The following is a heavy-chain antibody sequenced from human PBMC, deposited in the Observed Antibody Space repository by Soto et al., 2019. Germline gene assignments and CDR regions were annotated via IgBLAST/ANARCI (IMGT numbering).Heavy chain of an antibody. V-gene: IGHV1-18*01. J-gene: IGHJ4*02. CDR2: INAFDRNT. CDR1: GYTFTTYG. D-gene: IGHD3-22*01. Sequence: GASVKVSCKASGYTFTTYGINWVRRAPGQGLEWMGWINAFDRNTDYTQKFQGRVTMTTDTSTSTAYMELRSLRSDDTAVYFCARGQPFSYDSSGYYHGTFFDYWGQGTPVTVS. CDR3: ARGQPFSYDSSGYYHGTFFDY.